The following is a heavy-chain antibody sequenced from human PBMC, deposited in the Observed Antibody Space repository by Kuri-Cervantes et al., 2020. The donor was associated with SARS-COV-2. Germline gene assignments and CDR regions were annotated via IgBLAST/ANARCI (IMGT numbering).Heavy chain of an antibody. J-gene: IGHJ5*02. CDR2: IYHSGST. D-gene: IGHD3-10*01. Sequence: SETLSLTCTVSGGSISSYCWSWIRQPPGKGLEWIGEIYHSGSTNYNPSLKSRVTISVDTSKNQFSLKLSSVTAADTAVYYCARMYYYGSGSSDNWFDPWGQGTRVTVSS. CDR1: GGSISSYC. CDR3: ARMYYYGSGSSDNWFDP. V-gene: IGHV4-59*01.